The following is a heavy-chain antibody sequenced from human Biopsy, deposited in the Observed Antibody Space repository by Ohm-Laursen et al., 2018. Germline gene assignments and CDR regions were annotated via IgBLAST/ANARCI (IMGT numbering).Heavy chain of an antibody. CDR1: GGSTSLYY. Sequence: SLSLTSIVSGGSTSLYYWGWMPQPPGKRLEYLGNIYYTGNTNYNPSLKSRATISIDTSKNEFSLNLTSVTATDTAVYYCARLSLYNGSYYWSYWGQGTRVTVSS. CDR2: IYYTGNT. D-gene: IGHD1-26*01. J-gene: IGHJ4*02. V-gene: IGHV4-59*08. CDR3: ARLSLYNGSYYWSY.